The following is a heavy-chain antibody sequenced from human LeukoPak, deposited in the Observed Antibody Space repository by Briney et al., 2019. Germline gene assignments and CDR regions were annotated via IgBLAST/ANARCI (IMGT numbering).Heavy chain of an antibody. CDR2: TYPGDSDT. V-gene: IGHV5-51*01. CDR1: GYTFTNYW. CDR3: ARHAYCSGRSCYVVNRFDP. D-gene: IGHD2-15*01. J-gene: IGHJ5*02. Sequence: GESLKISCKGSGYTFTNYWIGWVRQMPGKGLEWMGITYPGDSDTRYSPSFQGQVTISADKSISTAYLQWSSLKASDTAMYYCARHAYCSGRSCYVVNRFDPWGQGTLVTVSS.